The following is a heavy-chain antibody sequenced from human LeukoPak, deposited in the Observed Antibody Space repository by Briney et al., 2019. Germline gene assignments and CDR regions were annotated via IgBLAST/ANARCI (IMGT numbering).Heavy chain of an antibody. J-gene: IGHJ4*02. Sequence: GGSLRLSCAASGFIFSRYTMNWVRQAPGKGLEWVSYISSTSSTIYYGDSVKGRFTISRDNAKNSLYLQINSLRAEDTAVYYCARGSIDGGYYFDYWGQGTLVTVSS. V-gene: IGHV3-48*01. CDR2: ISSTSSTI. CDR3: ARGSIDGGYYFDY. CDR1: GFIFSRYT. D-gene: IGHD3-16*01.